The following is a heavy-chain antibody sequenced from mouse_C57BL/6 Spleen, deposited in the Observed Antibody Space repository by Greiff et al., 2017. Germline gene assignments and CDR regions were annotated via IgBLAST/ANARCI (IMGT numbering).Heavy chain of an antibody. V-gene: IGHV1-55*01. Sequence: QVQLQQPGAELVKPGASVKMSCQASGYTFTSYWITWVKQRPGQGLEWIGDIYPGSGSTNYNEKFKSKATLTVDPSSSTAYMQLGSLTSEDSAVYYCASEGKKYGNDPFYAMDYWGQGTSVTVSS. CDR3: ASEGKKYGNDPFYAMDY. CDR1: GYTFTSYW. CDR2: IYPGSGST. D-gene: IGHD2-10*02. J-gene: IGHJ4*01.